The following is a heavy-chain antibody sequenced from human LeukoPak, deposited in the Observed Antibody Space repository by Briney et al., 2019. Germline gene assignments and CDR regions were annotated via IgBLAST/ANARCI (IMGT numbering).Heavy chain of an antibody. D-gene: IGHD3-10*01. J-gene: IGHJ4*02. Sequence: GGSLRLSCAASGFTFDDYAMHWVRQAPGKGLEWVSGISWNSGSIGYADSVKGRFTISRDNAKNSLYLQMNSLRAEDTALYYCAKDIGYGSGTGDYWGQGTLVTVPS. CDR2: ISWNSGSI. V-gene: IGHV3-9*01. CDR1: GFTFDDYA. CDR3: AKDIGYGSGTGDY.